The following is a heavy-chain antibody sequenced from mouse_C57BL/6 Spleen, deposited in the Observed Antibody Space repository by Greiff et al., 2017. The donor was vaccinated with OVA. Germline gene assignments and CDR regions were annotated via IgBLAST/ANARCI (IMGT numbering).Heavy chain of an antibody. CDR3: ARVERDYDWFAY. CDR2: ISDGGSYT. V-gene: IGHV5-4*03. J-gene: IGHJ3*01. CDR1: GFTFSSYA. D-gene: IGHD2-4*01. Sequence: DVMLVESGGGLVKPGGSLKLSCAASGFTFSSYAMSWVRQTPEKRLEWVATISDGGSYTYYPDNVKGRFTISRDNAKNNLYLQMSHLKSEDTAMYYCARVERDYDWFAYWGQGTLVTVSA.